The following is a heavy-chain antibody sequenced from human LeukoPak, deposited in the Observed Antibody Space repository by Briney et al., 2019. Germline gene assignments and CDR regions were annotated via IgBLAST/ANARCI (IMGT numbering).Heavy chain of an antibody. V-gene: IGHV1-18*01. CDR2: ISAYNGNT. Sequence: ASVKVSCKASGYTFTSYGISWVRQAPGQGLEWMGWISAYNGNTKYAQNLQGRVTVTTDTSTSTAYMELRSLRSDDTAVYYCARDSDSNYLYYYYGMDVWGQGTTVTVSS. J-gene: IGHJ6*02. CDR3: ARDSDSNYLYYYYGMDV. D-gene: IGHD4-11*01. CDR1: GYTFTSYG.